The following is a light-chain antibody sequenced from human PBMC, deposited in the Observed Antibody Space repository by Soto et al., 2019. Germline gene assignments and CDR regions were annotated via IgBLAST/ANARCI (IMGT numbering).Light chain of an antibody. Sequence: EIVLTQSPATPSLSPGERATLSCRASESIRTFLAWYQQKPGQAPRLLIYGASNRATGIPARFSGSGSGADFSLTISSLEPEDFAVYYCQQRSNWPPYTFGQGTKLEIK. CDR3: QQRSNWPPYT. J-gene: IGKJ2*01. CDR1: ESIRTF. V-gene: IGKV3-11*01. CDR2: GAS.